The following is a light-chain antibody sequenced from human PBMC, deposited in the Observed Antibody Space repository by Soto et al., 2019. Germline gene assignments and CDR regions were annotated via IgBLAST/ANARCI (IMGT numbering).Light chain of an antibody. CDR2: GAS. CDR1: QGIKSY. Sequence: DIETTQSPSSLSTSVGDTVTITCRASQGIKSYLNWYQQKPGKAPKLLIYGASRLQSGVPSRFSGSGSGTDFTLTISSLQPEDYATYYCQQNYSTPPLTFGGGTKVDIK. V-gene: IGKV1-39*01. CDR3: QQNYSTPPLT. J-gene: IGKJ4*01.